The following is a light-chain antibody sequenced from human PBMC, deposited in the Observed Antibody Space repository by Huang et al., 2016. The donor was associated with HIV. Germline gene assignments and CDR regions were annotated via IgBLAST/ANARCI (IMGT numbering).Light chain of an antibody. V-gene: IGKV3-11*01. Sequence: EIVLTQSPATLSLSPGERATLSCRASRSVSSYLAWYQQKPGQAPRLLIYDASNRATGIPARCSGSGSGTDFTLTISSLEPEDFAVYYCQQRSNWPPWTFDQGTKVEIK. CDR1: RSVSSY. CDR2: DAS. J-gene: IGKJ1*01. CDR3: QQRSNWPPWT.